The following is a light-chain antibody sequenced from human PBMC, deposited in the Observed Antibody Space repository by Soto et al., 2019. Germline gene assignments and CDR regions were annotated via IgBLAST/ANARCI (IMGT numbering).Light chain of an antibody. CDR1: SSDVGGYNF. CDR2: EVS. V-gene: IGLV2-8*01. J-gene: IGLJ2*01. Sequence: QSALTQPPSASGSPGQSVTISCTGTSSDVGGYNFVSWYQQHPGKAPKLMIYEVSERPSGVRDRFSGSKSGNTASLTVSGLQAEDEADYYCSSYAGSNIVVFGGGTKLTVL. CDR3: SSYAGSNIVV.